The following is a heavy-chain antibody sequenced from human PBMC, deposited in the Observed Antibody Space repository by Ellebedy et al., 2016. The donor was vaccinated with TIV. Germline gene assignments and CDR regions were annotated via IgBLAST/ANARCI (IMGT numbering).Heavy chain of an antibody. Sequence: SVKVSCKASGGTFSSYAISWVRQAPGQGLEWMGVIIPIFGIQNYAQNFQGRVTITADESTSTAYMELSSLRSEDTAVYYCARDEADTSGPYYFDYWGQGTLVTVSS. CDR3: ARDEADTSGPYYFDY. CDR1: GGTFSSYA. J-gene: IGHJ4*02. V-gene: IGHV1-69*13. CDR2: IIPIFGIQ. D-gene: IGHD6-19*01.